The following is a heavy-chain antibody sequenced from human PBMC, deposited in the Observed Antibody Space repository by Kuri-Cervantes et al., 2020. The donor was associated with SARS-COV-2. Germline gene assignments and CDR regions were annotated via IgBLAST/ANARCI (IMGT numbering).Heavy chain of an antibody. CDR3: AREAHNSRAFDI. CDR2: IYHSGST. D-gene: IGHD1-20*01. V-gene: IGHV4-38-2*02. J-gene: IGHJ3*02. CDR1: GYSISSGYY. Sequence: SETLSLTCTVSGYSISSGYYWGWIRQPPGKGLEWIGSIYHSGSTYYNPSLKSRVTISVDTSKNQFSLKLSSVTAADTAVYYCAREAHNSRAFDIWGQGTMVTVSS.